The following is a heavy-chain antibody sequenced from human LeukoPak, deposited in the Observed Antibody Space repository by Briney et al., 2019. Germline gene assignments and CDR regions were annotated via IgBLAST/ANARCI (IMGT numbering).Heavy chain of an antibody. V-gene: IGHV4-38-2*02. D-gene: IGHD2-15*01. CDR2: IYHSGST. CDR3: ASLGYCSGGSCQRLGWFDP. CDR1: GYSISSGYY. Sequence: SETLSLTCTVSGYSISSGYYWGWIRQPPGKGLEWIGSIYHSGSTYYNPSLKSRVTISVDTSKNQFSLKLSSVTAADTAVCYCASLGYCSGGSCQRLGWFDPWGQGTLVTVSS. J-gene: IGHJ5*02.